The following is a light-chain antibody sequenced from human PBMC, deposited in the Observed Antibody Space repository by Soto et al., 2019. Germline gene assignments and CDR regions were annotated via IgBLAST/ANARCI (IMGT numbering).Light chain of an antibody. V-gene: IGKV1-9*01. J-gene: IGKJ5*01. CDR2: STS. Sequence: DIQLTPSPSFLSASVGNRVTITCRASQAISGYLAWYQQKPGKAPKLLIYSTSTLQSGVPSRFSGGASGTEFTLTITSLQPEDFATYYCQQLNTYLVTFGQGTRLEIK. CDR3: QQLNTYLVT. CDR1: QAISGY.